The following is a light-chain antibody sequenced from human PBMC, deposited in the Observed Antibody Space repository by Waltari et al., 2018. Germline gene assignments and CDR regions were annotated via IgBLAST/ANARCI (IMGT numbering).Light chain of an antibody. Sequence: DIHMTQSPYTLSASVGDSVTITCRASQSVGSWLAWYQQKPGKAPDLLIYDASSLETGVPSRFSGSGSETEFTLTISSLQPDDAATYYCLQYDSFWTFGQGTEVQVK. V-gene: IGKV1-5*01. CDR3: LQYDSFWT. CDR2: DAS. CDR1: QSVGSW. J-gene: IGKJ1*01.